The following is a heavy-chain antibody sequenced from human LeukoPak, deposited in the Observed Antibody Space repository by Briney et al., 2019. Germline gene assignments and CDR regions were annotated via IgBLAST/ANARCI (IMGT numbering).Heavy chain of an antibody. V-gene: IGHV3-74*01. CDR2: IKDDGVGA. Sequence: GGSLRLSCAASGFGFSNYWMHWVRQAPGKGLVWVSRIKDDGVGANYADPAKGRFTISRDNAKNTLYLQMTSPRAEDTAVYYCARMGVGHTGLDFWGQGVLVTVSS. CDR3: ARMGVGHTGLDF. J-gene: IGHJ4*02. CDR1: GFGFSNYW. D-gene: IGHD1-26*01.